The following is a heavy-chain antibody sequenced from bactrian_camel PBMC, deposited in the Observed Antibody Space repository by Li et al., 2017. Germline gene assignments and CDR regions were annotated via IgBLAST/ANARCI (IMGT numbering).Heavy chain of an antibody. CDR1: GYTYDTYC. CDR2: IDSDGDT. V-gene: IGHV3S55*01. J-gene: IGHJ4*01. D-gene: IGHD2*01. CDR3: AADVRPWLSGGYCYTVPGRFNY. Sequence: QVQLVESGGGSVQAGGSLRLSCAARGYTYDTYCMGWFRRPPGKEREGIAVIDSDGDTAYAESLKDRFTISVDNAKNTLYLQMNSLKPEDTAMCYCAADVRPWLSGGYCYTVPGRFNYWGQGTQVTVS.